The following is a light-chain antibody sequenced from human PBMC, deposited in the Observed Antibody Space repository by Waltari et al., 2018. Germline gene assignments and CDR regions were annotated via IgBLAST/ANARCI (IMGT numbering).Light chain of an antibody. CDR3: QQSFRIPYT. Sequence: DIQMTQSPSSLSASVGDRVTITCRASQIINTFLNWYQQKPGEAPKLLIYTASRMQGGVPSRFSGSGSWTEFSLTIRSLQPDDFATYYCQQSFRIPYTFGLGTKLDI. V-gene: IGKV1-39*01. CDR1: QIINTF. J-gene: IGKJ2*01. CDR2: TAS.